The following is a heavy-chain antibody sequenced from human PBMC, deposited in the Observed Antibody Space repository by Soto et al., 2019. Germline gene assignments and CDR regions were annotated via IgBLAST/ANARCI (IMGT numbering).Heavy chain of an antibody. J-gene: IGHJ4*02. V-gene: IGHV3-33*08. Sequence: GGSLRLSCVASGFTFSSYAMTWVRQAPGKGLEWVAVIWYDGSNKYYADSVKGRFTISRDNSKNTLYLQMNSLRAEDTAVYYCARDSLIPPWYYDSSGYFSYWGQGTLVTVSS. D-gene: IGHD3-22*01. CDR2: IWYDGSNK. CDR1: GFTFSSYA. CDR3: ARDSLIPPWYYDSSGYFSY.